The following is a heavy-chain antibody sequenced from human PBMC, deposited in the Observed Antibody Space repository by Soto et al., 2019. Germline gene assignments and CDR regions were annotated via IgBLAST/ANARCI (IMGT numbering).Heavy chain of an antibody. D-gene: IGHD3-3*01. V-gene: IGHV4-34*01. CDR3: ARGGDYDFWSGYYTRGYYFDY. CDR1: GGSFSGYY. Sequence: SETLSLTCAVYGGSFSGYYWSWIRQPPGKGLEWIGEINHSGSTNYNPSLKSRVTISVDTSKNQFSLKLSSVTAADTAVYYCARGGDYDFWSGYYTRGYYFDYWGQGTLVTVSS. CDR2: INHSGST. J-gene: IGHJ4*02.